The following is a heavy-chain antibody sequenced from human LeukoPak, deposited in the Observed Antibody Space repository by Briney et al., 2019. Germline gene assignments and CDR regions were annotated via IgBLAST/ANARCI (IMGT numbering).Heavy chain of an antibody. J-gene: IGHJ3*02. CDR3: AARFRDGLDI. CDR2: ISGDGGST. CDR1: GFPFSTSW. Sequence: GGSLRLSCAASGFPFSTSWLHWVRQAPGKGLVWVSRISGDGGSTEYADSVKGRFAISRDNAKNTLYLQMNSLRAEDAAVYYCAARFRDGLDIWGQGTMVTVSS. V-gene: IGHV3-74*01.